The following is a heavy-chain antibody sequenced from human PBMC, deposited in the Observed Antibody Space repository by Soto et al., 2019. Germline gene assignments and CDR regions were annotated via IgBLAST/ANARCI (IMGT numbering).Heavy chain of an antibody. CDR2: ISYDGSNK. J-gene: IGHJ6*02. CDR3: ARDKDAVTEYGMDV. Sequence: QVELVESGGGVVQPGRSLRLSCAISGFTFSSYAMHWVRQTPGKGLEWVAIISYDGSNKYYADSVKGRFTISRDNSKNTLDLQMNSLRAEDTAVYYCARDKDAVTEYGMDVWGQGTTVTVSS. D-gene: IGHD5-18*01. V-gene: IGHV3-30-3*01. CDR1: GFTFSSYA.